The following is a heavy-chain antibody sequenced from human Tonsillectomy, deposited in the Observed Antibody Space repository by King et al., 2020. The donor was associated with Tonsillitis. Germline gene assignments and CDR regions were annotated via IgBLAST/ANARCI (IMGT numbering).Heavy chain of an antibody. V-gene: IGHV3-23*04. D-gene: IGHD3-3*01. CDR3: AKMSDFGVVTPFDY. J-gene: IGHJ4*02. Sequence: VQLVESGGGLVQPGGSLRLSCAVSGFTFRNYAMRWVRQGPGKGLEWVSALSGSGGERYYADSVKGRFTISRDTSKNTLSLQMNSLRAEDTAIYYCAKMSDFGVVTPFDYWGQGTLVTVSS. CDR1: GFTFRNYA. CDR2: LSGSGGER.